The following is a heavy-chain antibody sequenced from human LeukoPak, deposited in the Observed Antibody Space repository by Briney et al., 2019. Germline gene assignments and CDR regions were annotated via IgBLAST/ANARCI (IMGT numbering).Heavy chain of an antibody. D-gene: IGHD5-24*01. CDR2: IYYSGST. V-gene: IGHV4-30-4*08. Sequence: SETLSLTCTVSGGSISSGDYYWSWIRQPPGKGLEWIGYIYYSGSTYYNPSLKSRVTISADTSKNQFSLKLSSVTAADTAVYYCARGNNGFSDYYMDVWGKGTTVTVSS. CDR3: ARGNNGFSDYYMDV. CDR1: GGSISSGDYY. J-gene: IGHJ6*03.